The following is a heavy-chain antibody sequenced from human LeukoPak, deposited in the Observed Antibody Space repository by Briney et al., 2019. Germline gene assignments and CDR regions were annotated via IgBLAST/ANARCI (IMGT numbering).Heavy chain of an antibody. Sequence: GGSLRLSCAASGFTLSNAWMTWVRQAPGKGLEWVGRINSDYDGGTTNYAAPVKGRFTISRDGSKNTLYLQMNSLKIEDTAVYYRTTVWSGSWYRGYWGQGTLVTVSS. CDR3: TTVWSGSWYRGY. J-gene: IGHJ4*02. V-gene: IGHV3-15*01. CDR2: INSDYDGGTT. D-gene: IGHD6-13*01. CDR1: GFTLSNAW.